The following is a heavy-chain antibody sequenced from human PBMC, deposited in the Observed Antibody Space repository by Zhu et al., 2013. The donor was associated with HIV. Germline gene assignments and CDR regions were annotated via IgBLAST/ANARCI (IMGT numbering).Heavy chain of an antibody. CDR3: ASDLWEKALDI. D-gene: IGHD1-26*01. Sequence: QVQLEQSGAEVKKPGTSVRVSCKTSSFIVNHNYVNWVRQVPGQGLEWIGWISPKSGATNYAQKFQDRVTMTTNTSINAVYMELRSLLYDDTAIYYCASDLWEKALDIWGPGTMVTVSS. CDR1: SFIVNHNY. J-gene: IGHJ3*02. V-gene: IGHV1-2*02. CDR2: ISPKSGAT.